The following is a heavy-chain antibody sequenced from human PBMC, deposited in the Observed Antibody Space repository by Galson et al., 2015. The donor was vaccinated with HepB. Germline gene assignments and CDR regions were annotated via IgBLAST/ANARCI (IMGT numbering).Heavy chain of an antibody. D-gene: IGHD3-10*01. J-gene: IGHJ4*02. Sequence: WVKVSCKASGGTFSSYAISWVRQAPGQGLEWMGGIIPIFGTANYAQKFQGRVTITADESTSTAYMELSSLRSEDTAVYYCASLGYYGSGSPLDYWGQGTLVTVSS. CDR3: ASLGYYGSGSPLDY. V-gene: IGHV1-69*01. CDR2: IIPIFGTA. CDR1: GGTFSSYA.